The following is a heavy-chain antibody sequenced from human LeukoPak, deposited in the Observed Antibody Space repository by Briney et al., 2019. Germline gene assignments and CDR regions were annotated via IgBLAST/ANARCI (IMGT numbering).Heavy chain of an antibody. J-gene: IGHJ6*03. CDR1: GGSISSYY. Sequence: SETLSLTCTVSGGSISSYYWSWIRQPAGKGLEWIGRIYTSGSTNYNPSLKSRVTMSLDTSKNQFSRKLSSVTAADTAVYYCARDKGSCSSTSCSPNYYMDVWGKGTTVTVSS. D-gene: IGHD2-2*01. CDR2: IYTSGST. V-gene: IGHV4-4*07. CDR3: ARDKGSCSSTSCSPNYYMDV.